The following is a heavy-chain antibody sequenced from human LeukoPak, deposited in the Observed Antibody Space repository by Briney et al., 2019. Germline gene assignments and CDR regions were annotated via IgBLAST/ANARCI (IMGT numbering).Heavy chain of an antibody. Sequence: GGSLRLSCAASGFTFSSYGMHWVRQAPGKGLEWVAVIWYDGSNKYYAASVKGRLPISRDNSKNTLYLQMNSLRAEDTAVYYCARGGYCSSTSCSVGYYGMDVWGQGTTVTVSS. CDR1: GFTFSSYG. CDR2: IWYDGSNK. V-gene: IGHV3-33*01. J-gene: IGHJ6*02. CDR3: ARGGYCSSTSCSVGYYGMDV. D-gene: IGHD2-2*03.